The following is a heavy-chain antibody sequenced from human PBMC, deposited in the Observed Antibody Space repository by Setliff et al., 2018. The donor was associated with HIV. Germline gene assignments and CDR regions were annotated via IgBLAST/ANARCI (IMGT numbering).Heavy chain of an antibody. Sequence: TGGSLRLSCAASGFTFSGYEMNWVRQAPGKGLEWVSYISKSGNTTHYAGSVKGRFTISRDNAKNSLYLQMNSLRAEDTAVYYCARSAELYFYYGMDVWGQGTTVTVSS. V-gene: IGHV3-48*03. CDR2: ISKSGNTT. CDR3: ARSAELYFYYGMDV. J-gene: IGHJ6*02. CDR1: GFTFSGYE. D-gene: IGHD2-15*01.